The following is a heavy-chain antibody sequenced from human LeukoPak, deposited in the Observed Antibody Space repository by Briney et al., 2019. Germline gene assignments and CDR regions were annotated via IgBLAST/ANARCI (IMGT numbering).Heavy chain of an antibody. CDR3: AADGGGLGD. D-gene: IGHD4-23*01. Sequence: GGSLRLSCAASGFTFSSYAMSWVRQAPGKGLEWVAVISYDGSNKYYADSVKGRFTISRDNSKNTLYLQMNSLRAEDTAVYYCAADGGGLGDWGQGTLVTVSS. J-gene: IGHJ4*02. CDR2: ISYDGSNK. V-gene: IGHV3-30*03. CDR1: GFTFSSYA.